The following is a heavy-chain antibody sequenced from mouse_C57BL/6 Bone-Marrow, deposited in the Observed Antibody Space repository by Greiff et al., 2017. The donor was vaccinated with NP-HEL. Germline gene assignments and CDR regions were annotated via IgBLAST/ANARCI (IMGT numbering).Heavy chain of an antibody. CDR2: IDPANGNS. Sequence: VQLLQSVAGLVRPGASVKLSCTASGFNIKNTYMHWVKQRPEQGLEWIGRIDPANGNSEYSPNFPGKATITADTSSNTDYLKLSSLTSEDTAIYYCAGGWLPWYCDVWGTGTTVTVSS. CDR3: AGGWLPWYCDV. D-gene: IGHD2-3*01. J-gene: IGHJ1*03. V-gene: IGHV14-3*01. CDR1: GFNIKNTY.